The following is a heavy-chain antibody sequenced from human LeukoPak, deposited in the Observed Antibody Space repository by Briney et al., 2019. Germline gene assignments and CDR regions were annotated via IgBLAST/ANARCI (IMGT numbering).Heavy chain of an antibody. Sequence: ESGPTLVNPTQTLTLTCSFSGFSLSTNGEGVGWIRQPPGKALEWLALIYWDDDKRYSPSLKSRLTITKDTSKNQVVLTMTNMDPVDTATYYCAHSGYYDSSGYIAFDIWGQGTMVTVSS. J-gene: IGHJ3*02. D-gene: IGHD3-22*01. V-gene: IGHV2-5*02. CDR2: IYWDDDK. CDR3: AHSGYYDSSGYIAFDI. CDR1: GFSLSTNGEG.